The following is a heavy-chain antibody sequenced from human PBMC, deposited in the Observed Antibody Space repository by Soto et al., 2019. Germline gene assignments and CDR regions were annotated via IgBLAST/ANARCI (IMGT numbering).Heavy chain of an antibody. D-gene: IGHD6-19*01. CDR3: AREMNSGWSPDY. CDR1: GYTFTGYF. J-gene: IGHJ4*02. Sequence: QVLLVQSGAEVKKPGASVKVSCKASGYTFTGYFMYWVRQAPGQGLEWMGWINPSTGGTNYAQKFQGRVTMTRDTSISTAYMELSSLRSDDTAVYYCAREMNSGWSPDYWGQGTLVTVSS. V-gene: IGHV1-2*02. CDR2: INPSTGGT.